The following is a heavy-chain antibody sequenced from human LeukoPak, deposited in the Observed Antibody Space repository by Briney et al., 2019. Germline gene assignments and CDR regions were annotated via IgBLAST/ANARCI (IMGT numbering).Heavy chain of an antibody. J-gene: IGHJ4*02. Sequence: ASVKVSCKASGYTFTSYDINWVRQATGQGLEWMGWMNPNSGNTGYAQKFQGRVTMTRNTSISTAYMELSSLRSEDTAVYYCAYGSSSWYVGPFSYWGQGTLVTVSS. CDR2: MNPNSGNT. CDR1: GYTFTSYD. V-gene: IGHV1-8*01. D-gene: IGHD6-13*01. CDR3: AYGSSSWYVGPFSY.